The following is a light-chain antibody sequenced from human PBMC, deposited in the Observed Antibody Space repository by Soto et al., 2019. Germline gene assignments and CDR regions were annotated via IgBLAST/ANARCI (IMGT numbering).Light chain of an antibody. CDR3: SSYAGSTSVV. CDR1: SSDVGGYNY. CDR2: EVS. V-gene: IGLV2-8*01. Sequence: QSALTQPPSASGSPGPSVTISCTGTSSDVGGYNYVSWYQHHPGKAPKLMIYEVSKRPSGVPDRFSGSKSGNTASLTVSGLQAEDEDDYYCSSYAGSTSVVFGGGTKLTVL. J-gene: IGLJ2*01.